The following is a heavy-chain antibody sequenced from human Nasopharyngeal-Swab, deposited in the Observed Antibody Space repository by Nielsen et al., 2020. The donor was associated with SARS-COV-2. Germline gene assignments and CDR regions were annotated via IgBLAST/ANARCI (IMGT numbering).Heavy chain of an antibody. J-gene: IGHJ4*02. V-gene: IGHV4-39*07. CDR1: GGSISSISYY. D-gene: IGHD6-13*01. CDR2: IYNSGST. Sequence: SETLSLTCSVSGGSISSISYYWGRSRQPPGKGLEWIGSIYNSGSTYYNPSLKSRVTISIDTSKNHFSLKLSSVTAADTAVYYCAREGRGIAAPGLDYWGQGTLVTVSS. CDR3: AREGRGIAAPGLDY.